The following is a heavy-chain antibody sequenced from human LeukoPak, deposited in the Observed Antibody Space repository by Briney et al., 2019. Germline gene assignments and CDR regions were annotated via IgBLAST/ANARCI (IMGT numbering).Heavy chain of an antibody. Sequence: GSLRLSCAASGFTFSSCWISWVRQPPGKGLEWIGEINHSGSTNYNPSLKSRVTISVDTSKNQFSLKLSSVTAADTAVYYCARGTRYGYSSGWSAALRYWGQGTLVTVSS. D-gene: IGHD6-19*01. CDR1: GFTFSSCW. CDR3: ARGTRYGYSSGWSAALRY. V-gene: IGHV4-34*01. CDR2: INHSGST. J-gene: IGHJ4*02.